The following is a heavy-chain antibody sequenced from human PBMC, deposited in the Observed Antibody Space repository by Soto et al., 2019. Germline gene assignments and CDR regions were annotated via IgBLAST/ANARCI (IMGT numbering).Heavy chain of an antibody. CDR1: GYTFTSYG. D-gene: IGHD3-22*01. J-gene: IGHJ4*02. CDR2: ISAYNGNT. Sequence: ASVKDSCKASGYTFTSYGINWVRQAPGQGLEWMGWISAYNGNTNYAQKLQGRVTMTTDTSTSTAYMELRSLRSDDTAVYYCARDSQRCRHSSGYYDYWGQGTLVTVSS. CDR3: ARDSQRCRHSSGYYDY. V-gene: IGHV1-18*01.